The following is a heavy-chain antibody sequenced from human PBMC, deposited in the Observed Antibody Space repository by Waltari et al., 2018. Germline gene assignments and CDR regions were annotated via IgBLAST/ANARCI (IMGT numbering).Heavy chain of an antibody. D-gene: IGHD1-26*01. Sequence: EVQLVQSGAEVKKPGESLKISCKGSGYSFTSYWIGWVRQMPGKGLEWMGFICPGDPDTRYRPSFQGKVTLSADKSTRTAYLQWSSLKASDTAMYYCARQYSGSLFDYWGQGTLVTVSS. J-gene: IGHJ4*02. V-gene: IGHV5-51*01. CDR1: GYSFTSYW. CDR3: ARQYSGSLFDY. CDR2: ICPGDPDT.